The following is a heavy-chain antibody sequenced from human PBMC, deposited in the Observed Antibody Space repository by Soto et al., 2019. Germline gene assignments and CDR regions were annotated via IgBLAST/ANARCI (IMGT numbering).Heavy chain of an antibody. CDR2: IIPIFGTA. V-gene: IGHV1-69*13. J-gene: IGHJ5*02. Sequence: ASVKFSCKASEGTFSSYAIIWVRQAPGQGLEWMGGIIPIFGTANYAQKFQGRVTITADESTSTAYMELSSLRSEDTAVYYCARDFFPPYSSSKWFDPWGQGTLVTVSS. CDR1: EGTFSSYA. CDR3: ARDFFPPYSSSKWFDP. D-gene: IGHD6-6*01.